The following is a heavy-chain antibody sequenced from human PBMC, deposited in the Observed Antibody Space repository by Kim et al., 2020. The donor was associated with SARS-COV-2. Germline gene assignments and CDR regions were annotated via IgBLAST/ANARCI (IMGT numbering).Heavy chain of an antibody. CDR1: GGSISSSSYY. D-gene: IGHD1-7*01. Sequence: SETLSLTCTVSGGSISSSSYYWGWIRQPPGKGLEWIGSIYYSGSTYYNPSLKSRVTISVDTSKNQFSLRLSSVTAADTAVYYCATSNNWNYALTLGGNPDYWGQGTLVTVSS. V-gene: IGHV4-39*01. CDR3: ATSNNWNYALTLGGNPDY. CDR2: IYYSGST. J-gene: IGHJ4*02.